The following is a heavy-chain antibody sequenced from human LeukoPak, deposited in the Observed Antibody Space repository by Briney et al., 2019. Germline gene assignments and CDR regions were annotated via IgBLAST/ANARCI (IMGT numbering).Heavy chain of an antibody. CDR3: AKTDSGSYYGGFDY. Sequence: GGSLRLSCAASGFTLSSYAMSWVRQAPGKGLEWVSAISGSGGSTYYADSVKGRFTISRDNSKNTLYLQMNSLRAEDTAVYYCAKTDSGSYYGGFDYWGQGTLVTVSS. D-gene: IGHD1-26*01. J-gene: IGHJ4*02. CDR2: ISGSGGST. V-gene: IGHV3-23*01. CDR1: GFTLSSYA.